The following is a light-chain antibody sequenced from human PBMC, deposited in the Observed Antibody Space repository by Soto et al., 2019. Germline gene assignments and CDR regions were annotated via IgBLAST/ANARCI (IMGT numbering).Light chain of an antibody. CDR3: QQYNNWPPYT. V-gene: IGKV3-15*01. CDR2: GAS. Sequence: EIEMTQSPATLSVSPGERATLSCRASQSVSSNLAWYQQKPGQAPRLLIYGASTRATGIPARFSGSGSGTEFTLTISRLQSEDFAVYYCQQYNNWPPYTFGQGTKLEIK. J-gene: IGKJ2*01. CDR1: QSVSSN.